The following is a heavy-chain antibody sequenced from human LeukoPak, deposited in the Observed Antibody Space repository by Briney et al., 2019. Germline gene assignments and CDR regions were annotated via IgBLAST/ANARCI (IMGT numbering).Heavy chain of an antibody. V-gene: IGHV4-59*01. J-gene: IGHJ2*01. CDR1: GGSISSYY. CDR3: ARDRRPPIYGSGSYDHWYFDL. CDR2: IYYSGST. D-gene: IGHD3-10*01. Sequence: PSETLSLTCTVSGGSISSYYWSWIRQPPGKGLEWIGYIYYSGSTNYNPSLKSRATISVDTSKNQFSLKLSSVTAADTAVYYCARDRRPPIYGSGSYDHWYFDLWGRGTLVTVSS.